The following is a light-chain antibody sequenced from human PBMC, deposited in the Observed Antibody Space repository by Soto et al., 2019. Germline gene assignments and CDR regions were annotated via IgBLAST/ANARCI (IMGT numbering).Light chain of an antibody. CDR3: QQYNNWPLT. CDR2: GAS. J-gene: IGKJ4*01. Sequence: EIVMTQSPATLSVSPGERATLSCRASQSVNNNLAWYQQKPGQAPRLLIYGASARATGIPARFSGSGCGTEFTLTISSLQSEDFAVYYCQQYNNWPLTFGGGTKVEIK. V-gene: IGKV3-15*01. CDR1: QSVNNN.